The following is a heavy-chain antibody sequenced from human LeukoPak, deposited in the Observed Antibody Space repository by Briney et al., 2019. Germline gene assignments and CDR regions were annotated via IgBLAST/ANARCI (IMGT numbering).Heavy chain of an antibody. V-gene: IGHV1-69*13. J-gene: IGHJ4*02. CDR2: IIPIFGTA. D-gene: IGHD2-8*02. Sequence: ASVKVSCKASGGTFSSYAISWVRQAPGQGLEWMGGIIPIFGTANYAQKFQGRVTITADESTSTAYMELSSLRSEDTAVYYCARDTGTPWRSDYWGQGTLVTVSS. CDR1: GGTFSSYA. CDR3: ARDTGTPWRSDY.